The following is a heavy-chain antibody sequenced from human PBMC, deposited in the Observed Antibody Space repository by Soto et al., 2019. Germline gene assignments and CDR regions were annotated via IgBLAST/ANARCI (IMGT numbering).Heavy chain of an antibody. CDR3: ARLNEYGGPGIGFDP. Sequence: GSLRLSCAASGVTFSNYAMSWVRQAPGKGLEWVSGISDSGGSTYYADSVEGRFTISRDNAKKTLYLQMNNLRAEDTAVYYCARLNEYGGPGIGFDPWGQGTLVTVSS. V-gene: IGHV3-23*01. CDR1: GVTFSNYA. CDR2: ISDSGGST. D-gene: IGHD4-17*01. J-gene: IGHJ5*02.